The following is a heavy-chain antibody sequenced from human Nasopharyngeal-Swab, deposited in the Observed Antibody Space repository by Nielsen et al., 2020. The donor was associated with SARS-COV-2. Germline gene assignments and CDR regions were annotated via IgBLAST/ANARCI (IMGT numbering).Heavy chain of an antibody. CDR2: ISSGGSYI. CDR3: AREFRSDRGGMDV. V-gene: IGHV3-21*06. J-gene: IGHJ6*02. CDR1: GFSFSSYW. D-gene: IGHD3-3*01. Sequence: GESLKISCAASGFSFSSYWMNWVRQAPGKGLEWVSSISSGGSYIYYADSVKGRFTISRDNAKNSLYLQMNSLRAEDTAVYYCAREFRSDRGGMDVWGQGTTVTVSS.